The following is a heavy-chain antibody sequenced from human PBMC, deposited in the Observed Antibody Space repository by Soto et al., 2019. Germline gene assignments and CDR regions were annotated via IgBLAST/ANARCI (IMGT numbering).Heavy chain of an antibody. CDR2: VFPRDSDI. J-gene: IGHJ4*02. Sequence: GESLKISCKGFGYTFPNHWINWVRLVPGKGLEWMGIVFPRDSDIRYNPSFEGQVTVSADRSTTTAFLQWSSLMASDTAIYYCARQHPLDSRVWYNWGQGTLVTVSS. CDR3: ARQHPLDSRVWYN. D-gene: IGHD6-19*01. CDR1: GYTFPNHW. V-gene: IGHV5-51*01.